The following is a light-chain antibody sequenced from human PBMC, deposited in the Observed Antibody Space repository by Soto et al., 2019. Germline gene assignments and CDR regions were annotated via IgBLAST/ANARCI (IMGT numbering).Light chain of an antibody. Sequence: QSALTQPPSASGSPGQSVTISCTGTSSDIGTYNYVSWYQHHPGRPPKLMISEVNKRPSGVPDRFSGSKSGNTASLTISGLQAEDEADYYCGAYAGIAYYVFGSGTKLTVL. CDR3: GAYAGIAYYV. J-gene: IGLJ1*01. CDR2: EVN. CDR1: SSDIGTYNY. V-gene: IGLV2-8*01.